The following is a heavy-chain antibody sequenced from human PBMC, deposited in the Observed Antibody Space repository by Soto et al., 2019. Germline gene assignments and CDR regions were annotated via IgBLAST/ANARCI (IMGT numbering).Heavy chain of an antibody. Sequence: GGSLRLSCAASGFTFSSYAMHWVRQAPGKGLEWVAVISYDGSNKYYADSVKGRFTISRENSKNTLYLQMNSLRAGDTAVYYCARDQDPPDYGDYQPGIYYGMDVWGQGTTVTVSS. CDR2: ISYDGSNK. J-gene: IGHJ6*02. CDR1: GFTFSSYA. V-gene: IGHV3-30-3*01. CDR3: ARDQDPPDYGDYQPGIYYGMDV. D-gene: IGHD4-17*01.